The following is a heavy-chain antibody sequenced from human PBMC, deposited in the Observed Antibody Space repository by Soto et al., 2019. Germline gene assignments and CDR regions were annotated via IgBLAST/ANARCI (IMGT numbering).Heavy chain of an antibody. D-gene: IGHD2-21*02. CDR3: AKREGDFPLNGMDV. CDR2: ISGSGGST. CDR1: GFTFSSYA. V-gene: IGHV3-23*01. J-gene: IGHJ6*02. Sequence: GGSLRLSCAASGFTFSSYAMSWVRQAPGKGLEWVSAISGSGGSTYYADSVKGRFTISRDNSKNTLYLQMNSLRAEDTAVYYCAKREGDFPLNGMDVWGQGTTVTVSS.